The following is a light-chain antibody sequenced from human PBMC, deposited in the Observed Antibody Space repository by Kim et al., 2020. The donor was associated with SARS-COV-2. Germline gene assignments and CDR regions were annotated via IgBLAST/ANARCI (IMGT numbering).Light chain of an antibody. CDR2: RNN. Sequence: QSVLSQPPSASGTPGQRVTISCSGSNSNIESNFVYWYQQLPGTAPKLLIFRNNQRPAGVPDRFSGSKSDTSASLAISGLQSDDEADYYCAAWDDSLSVWLFGGGTQLTVL. CDR1: NSNIESNF. CDR3: AAWDDSLSVWL. J-gene: IGLJ3*02. V-gene: IGLV1-47*01.